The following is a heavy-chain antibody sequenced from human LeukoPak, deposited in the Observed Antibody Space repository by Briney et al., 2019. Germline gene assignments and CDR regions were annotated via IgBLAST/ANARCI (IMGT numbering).Heavy chain of an antibody. CDR3: ARVAGWHWFDP. Sequence: GGSLILSCAASGFTFISYDMTWVRPAPGRGLEWVSSIRPSGDNTYYGDSVKGRFTISRDNSKNTVYLQMNNMRVDDTAVYYCARVAGWHWFDPWGQGTLVTVSS. CDR1: GFTFISYD. J-gene: IGHJ5*02. CDR2: IRPSGDNT. D-gene: IGHD6-19*01. V-gene: IGHV3-23*01.